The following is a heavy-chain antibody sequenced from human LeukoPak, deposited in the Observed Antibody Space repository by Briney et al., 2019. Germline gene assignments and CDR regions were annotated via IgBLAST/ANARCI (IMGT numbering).Heavy chain of an antibody. CDR1: GFTFSSYW. V-gene: IGHV3-11*01. J-gene: IGHJ4*02. CDR3: ARAPVYYYFDY. D-gene: IGHD6-6*01. CDR2: ISSSASTI. Sequence: PGGSLRLSCAASGFTFSSYWMSWIRQAPGKGLEWVSYISSSASTIYYADSVKGRFTISRDNAKNSLSLQMNSLRAEDTAVYYCARAPVYYYFDYWGQGTLVTVSS.